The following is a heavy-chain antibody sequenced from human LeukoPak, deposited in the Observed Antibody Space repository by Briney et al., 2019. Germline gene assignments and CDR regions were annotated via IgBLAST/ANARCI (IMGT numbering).Heavy chain of an antibody. CDR3: ATVPGIAVALNWFDP. CDR2: FDPEDGET. Sequence: ASVKVSCKVSGYTLTELSMHWVRQAPGKGLEWMGGFDPEDGETIYAQKFQGRVTMTEDTSTDTAYMELSSLRSEDTAVYYCATVPGIAVALNWFDPWGQGTLVTVSS. CDR1: GYTLTELS. J-gene: IGHJ5*02. V-gene: IGHV1-24*01. D-gene: IGHD6-19*01.